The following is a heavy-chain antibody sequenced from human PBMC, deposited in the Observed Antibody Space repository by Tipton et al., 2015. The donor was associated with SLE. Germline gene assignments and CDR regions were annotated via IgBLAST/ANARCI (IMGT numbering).Heavy chain of an antibody. CDR1: TITFNMFR. D-gene: IGHD6-19*01. CDR2: ISSSSNYI. J-gene: IGHJ5*02. Sequence: SLRLSCVASTITFNMFRMTWVRQAPGKGLEWVSTISSSSNYIYYADSVKGRFTVSRDNAKNSLYLQMNSLRAEDTALDYCARVAVGNWFDRWGEGTLIAVSS. CDR3: ARVAVGNWFDR. V-gene: IGHV3-21*01.